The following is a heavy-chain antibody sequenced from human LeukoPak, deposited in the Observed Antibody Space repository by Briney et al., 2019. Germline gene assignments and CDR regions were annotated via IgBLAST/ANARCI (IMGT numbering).Heavy chain of an antibody. Sequence: GGSLRLSCAASGFTFSSYSMNWVRQAPGKGLEWVSSISSSSSDIYYADSVKGRFTISRENAKNSPYLQMNSLRAEDTAVYYCAKDGQQLVLDYFDYWGQGTLVTVSS. J-gene: IGHJ4*02. CDR3: AKDGQQLVLDYFDY. D-gene: IGHD6-13*01. CDR1: GFTFSSYS. V-gene: IGHV3-21*04. CDR2: ISSSSSDI.